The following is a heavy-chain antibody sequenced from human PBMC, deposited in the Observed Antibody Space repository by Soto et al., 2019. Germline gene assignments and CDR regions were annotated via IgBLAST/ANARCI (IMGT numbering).Heavy chain of an antibody. D-gene: IGHD1-26*01. Sequence: QVQLQESGPGLVKPSQTLSLTCTVSGGSISSGGYYWSWIRQHPGKGLEWIGYIYYSGSTYYNPSLKSRVTVSVDTSKNQFSLKLSSVTAADTAVYYCARDLMRGSQGFDYWGQGTLVTVSS. J-gene: IGHJ4*02. V-gene: IGHV4-31*03. CDR1: GGSISSGGYY. CDR2: IYYSGST. CDR3: ARDLMRGSQGFDY.